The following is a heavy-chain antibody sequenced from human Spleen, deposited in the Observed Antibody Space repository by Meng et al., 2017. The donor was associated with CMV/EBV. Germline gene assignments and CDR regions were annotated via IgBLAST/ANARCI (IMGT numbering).Heavy chain of an antibody. CDR3: ARLTHRTSWPNWFDP. Sequence: SETLSLTCTVSGYSISSGYFWAWIRQPPGKGLDWIGSIYHSGTTYYNPSLKSRVTISVDTSKNQFSLRLSSVTAADTALYFCARLTHRTSWPNWFDPWGPGTLVTVSS. CDR2: IYHSGTT. D-gene: IGHD6-13*01. J-gene: IGHJ5*02. V-gene: IGHV4-38-2*02. CDR1: GYSISSGYF.